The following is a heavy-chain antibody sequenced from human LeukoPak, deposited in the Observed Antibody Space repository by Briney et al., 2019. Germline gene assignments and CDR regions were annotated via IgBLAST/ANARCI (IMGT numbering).Heavy chain of an antibody. D-gene: IGHD6-19*01. J-gene: IGHJ2*01. Sequence: GGSLRLSCAASGFTFSSYAMHWVRQTPGKGLEWVAVMSSDGSKKYYADSVKGRFTISRDNSKNMLYLQKNSLRADDTAIYYCAKSMTLQWRGFFDLWGRGTHVTVSS. CDR3: AKSMTLQWRGFFDL. CDR1: GFTFSSYA. CDR2: MSSDGSKK. V-gene: IGHV3-30-3*02.